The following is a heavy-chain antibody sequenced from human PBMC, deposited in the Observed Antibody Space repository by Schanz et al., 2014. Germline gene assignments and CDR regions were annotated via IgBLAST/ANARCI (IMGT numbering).Heavy chain of an antibody. J-gene: IGHJ6*01. CDR2: IWYDGSER. D-gene: IGHD3-3*01. CDR3: ARDPVQFLECVSMGGDHYVDRDG. CDR1: GFRFNNYV. Sequence: SGFRFNNYVMHWVRQAPGKGLAWVAVIWYDGSERYYSDSVKGRFTISRDNSKRTTFLQMNSLRCEDTAVYYCARDPVQFLECVSMGGDHYVDRDGRGQGTTVTVS. V-gene: IGHV3-33*01.